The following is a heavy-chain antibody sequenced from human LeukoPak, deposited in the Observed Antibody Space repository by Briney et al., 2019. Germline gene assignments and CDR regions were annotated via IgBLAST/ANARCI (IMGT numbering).Heavy chain of an antibody. Sequence: TSETLSLTCAVYGGSFSGYYWSWIRQPPGKGLEWIGEINHSGSTNYNPSLKSRVTISVDTSKNQFSLKLSSVTAADTAVYYCARSALGSGSYYGAYDAFDIWGQGTMVTVSS. CDR3: ARSALGSGSYYGAYDAFDI. J-gene: IGHJ3*02. CDR1: GGSFSGYY. D-gene: IGHD1-26*01. CDR2: INHSGST. V-gene: IGHV4-34*01.